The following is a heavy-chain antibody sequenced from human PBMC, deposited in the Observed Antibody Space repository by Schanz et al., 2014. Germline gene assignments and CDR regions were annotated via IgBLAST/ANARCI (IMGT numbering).Heavy chain of an antibody. Sequence: QLQLVQSGAEVKKPGSSVTVSCKLSGGTFSSYTISWMRQAPGQGLEWMGKIIPVLNIATYAQRFQGRVSITADTSTNTAYMELSSLTSEDTAVHYCARGRGCYDYWGQGTLGAVSS. J-gene: IGHJ4*02. CDR2: IIPVLNIA. CDR3: ARGRGCYDY. D-gene: IGHD2-21*01. V-gene: IGHV1-69*02. CDR1: GGTFSSYT.